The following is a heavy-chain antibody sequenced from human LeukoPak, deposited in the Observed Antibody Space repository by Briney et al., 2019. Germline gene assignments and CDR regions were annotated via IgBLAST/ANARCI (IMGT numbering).Heavy chain of an antibody. CDR3: AKGPKRSLPYFSYYYVPLIGAFDI. J-gene: IGHJ3*02. CDR1: GFTFDGYA. V-gene: IGHV3-9*01. Sequence: PGRSLRLSCAASGFTFDGYAMHWVRQAPGKGLEWVSGISWNSGSIGYADSVKGRFTISRDNAKNSLYLQMNSLRAEDTALYYCAKGPKRSLPYFSYYYVPLIGAFDIWGQGTMVTVSS. CDR2: ISWNSGSI. D-gene: IGHD3-10*02.